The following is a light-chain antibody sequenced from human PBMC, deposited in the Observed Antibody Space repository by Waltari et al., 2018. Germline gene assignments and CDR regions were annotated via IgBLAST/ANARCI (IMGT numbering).Light chain of an antibody. CDR3: CSYAGSYVV. CDR1: SSDVRSYTL. J-gene: IGLJ2*01. Sequence: QSALTQPASVSGSPGQSITLSCTGTSSDVRSYTLVSWYQQHPGKVPNLMIYEGSRRRSGVSNSFSGSKSGKTAYLRISGLKAEDEDDYYCCSYAGSYVVFGGGTKLTVL. CDR2: EGS. V-gene: IGLV2-23*01.